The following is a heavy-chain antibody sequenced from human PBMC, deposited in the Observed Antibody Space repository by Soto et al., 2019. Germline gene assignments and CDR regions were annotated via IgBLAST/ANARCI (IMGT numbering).Heavy chain of an antibody. CDR3: ARAGGGSYYYYGMDV. D-gene: IGHD1-26*01. J-gene: IGHJ6*02. V-gene: IGHV1-2*04. Sequence: GASVKVSCKASGYTFTGYYMHWVRQAPGQGLEWMGWINPNSGGTNYAQKFQGWVTMTRDTSISTAYMELSRLRSDDTAVYYCARAGGGSYYYYGMDVWGQGTTVTVSS. CDR1: GYTFTGYY. CDR2: INPNSGGT.